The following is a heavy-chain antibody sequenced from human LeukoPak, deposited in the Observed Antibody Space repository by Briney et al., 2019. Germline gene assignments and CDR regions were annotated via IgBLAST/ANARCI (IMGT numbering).Heavy chain of an antibody. Sequence: ASVKVSCKASGYTFTSYGISWVRQAPGQGLEWMGWISAYNGNTNYAQKLQGRVTMTTDTSTSTAYMELRSLRSDDTAVYYCARAYYYDILTGYHYYYYYYMDVWGKGTTVTISS. V-gene: IGHV1-18*01. CDR1: GYTFTSYG. D-gene: IGHD3-9*01. CDR2: ISAYNGNT. J-gene: IGHJ6*03. CDR3: ARAYYYDILTGYHYYYYYYMDV.